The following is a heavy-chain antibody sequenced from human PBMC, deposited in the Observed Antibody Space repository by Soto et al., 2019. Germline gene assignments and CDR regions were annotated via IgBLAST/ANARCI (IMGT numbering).Heavy chain of an antibody. CDR3: ARPRIAVAGTYYYYMDV. J-gene: IGHJ6*03. CDR2: IYYSGST. D-gene: IGHD6-19*01. Sequence: ETLSLTCTVSGGSISSSSYYWGWIRQPPGKGLEWIGSIYYSGSTYYNPSLKSRVTISVDTSKNQFSLKLSSVTAADTAVYYCARPRIAVAGTYYYYMDVWGKGTTVTVSS. CDR1: GGSISSSSYY. V-gene: IGHV4-39*01.